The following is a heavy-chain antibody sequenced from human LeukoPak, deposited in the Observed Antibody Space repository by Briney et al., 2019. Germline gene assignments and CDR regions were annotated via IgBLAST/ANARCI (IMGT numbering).Heavy chain of an antibody. CDR3: ARGQYSSSWYDYYYYGMDV. V-gene: IGHV1-69*13. CDR2: IIPIFGTS. CDR1: GGTFSSYA. Sequence: GASVKVSCKASGGTFSSYAISWVRQAPGQGLEWMGGIIPIFGTSNYAQKFQGRVTITADESTSTAYMELRSLRSDDTAVYYCARGQYSSSWYDYYYYGMDVWGQGTTVTVSS. J-gene: IGHJ6*02. D-gene: IGHD6-13*01.